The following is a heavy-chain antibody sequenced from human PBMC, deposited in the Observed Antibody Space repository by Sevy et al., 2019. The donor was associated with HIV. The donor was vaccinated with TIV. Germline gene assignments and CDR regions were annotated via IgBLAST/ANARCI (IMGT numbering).Heavy chain of an antibody. D-gene: IGHD6-6*01. V-gene: IGHV3-11*01. CDR2: ISSSGSTI. J-gene: IGHJ6*02. Sequence: GGSLRLSCAASGFTFSDYYMSWIRQAPGKGLEWVSYISSSGSTIYYADSVKGRFTISRDNAKNSLYLKMNSLRAEDTAVYYCARDYSSSVRGSFTYYYGMDVWGQGTTVTVSS. CDR3: ARDYSSSVRGSFTYYYGMDV. CDR1: GFTFSDYY.